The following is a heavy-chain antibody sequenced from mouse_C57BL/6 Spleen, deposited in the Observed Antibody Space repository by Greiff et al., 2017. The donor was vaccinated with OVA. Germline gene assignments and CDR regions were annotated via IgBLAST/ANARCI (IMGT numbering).Heavy chain of an antibody. V-gene: IGHV1-80*01. CDR3: ARGGGNYGSWFAY. Sequence: QVQLQQSGAELVKPGASVKISCKASGYAFSSYWMNWVKQRPGKGLEWIGQIYPGDGDTNYNGKFKGKATLTADKSSSTAYMQLSSLTSEDSAVYFCARGGGNYGSWFAYWGQGTLVTVSA. D-gene: IGHD2-1*01. J-gene: IGHJ3*01. CDR1: GYAFSSYW. CDR2: IYPGDGDT.